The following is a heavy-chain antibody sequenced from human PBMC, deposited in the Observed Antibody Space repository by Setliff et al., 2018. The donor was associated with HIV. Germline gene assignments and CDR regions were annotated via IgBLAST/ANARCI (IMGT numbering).Heavy chain of an antibody. V-gene: IGHV5-51*01. CDR1: GYTFTSYW. CDR3: ARLYDSNNYNGWFDF. CDR2: VYPGDSEP. J-gene: IGHJ5*01. Sequence: PGESLKISCKGSGYTFTSYWVAWVRQMPGKGLEWMGIVYPGDSEPRYSPSFQGQVTISADKSISTAYLQWSSLKASDTAMYYCARLYDSNNYNGWFDFWGQGSLATVSS. D-gene: IGHD3-22*01.